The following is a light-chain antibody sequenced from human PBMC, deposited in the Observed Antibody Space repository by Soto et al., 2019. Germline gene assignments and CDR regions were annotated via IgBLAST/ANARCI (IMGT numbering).Light chain of an antibody. CDR1: QSISSW. Sequence: IQMTQSPSTLSASLGDRVTITCRASQSISSWLAWYQQKPGKAPKLLIYDASSLESGVPSRFSGSGSGTEFTLTISGLQTDDFATYYCQQYKTYSMYTFGQGTRLEIK. V-gene: IGKV1-5*01. CDR2: DAS. CDR3: QQYKTYSMYT. J-gene: IGKJ5*01.